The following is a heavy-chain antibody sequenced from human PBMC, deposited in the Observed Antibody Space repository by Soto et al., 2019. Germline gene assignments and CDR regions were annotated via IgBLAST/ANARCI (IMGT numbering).Heavy chain of an antibody. D-gene: IGHD3-22*01. Sequence: PGGSLRLSCAASGFTFSSYAMNWVRQAPGKGLEWVSSISGNGASTYYADSVKGRFTISRDNAKNSLYLQMNSLRAEDTAVYYCARDLGYYDSSGYFDYWGQGTLVTVSS. CDR2: ISGNGAST. CDR1: GFTFSSYA. J-gene: IGHJ4*02. CDR3: ARDLGYYDSSGYFDY. V-gene: IGHV3-23*01.